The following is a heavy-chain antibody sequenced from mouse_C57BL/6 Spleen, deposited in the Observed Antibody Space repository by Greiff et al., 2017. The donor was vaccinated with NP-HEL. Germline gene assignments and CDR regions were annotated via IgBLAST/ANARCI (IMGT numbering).Heavy chain of an antibody. CDR3: ARRVVAMYAMDY. CDR2: IDPSDSYT. D-gene: IGHD1-1*01. Sequence: QVQLQQPGAELVKPGASVKLSCKASGYTFTSYWMQWVKQRPGQGLEWIGEIDPSDSYTNYNQKFQGKATLTVDTSSSTAYMQLSSLTSEDSAVYYCARRVVAMYAMDYWGQGTSVTVSS. J-gene: IGHJ4*01. V-gene: IGHV1-50*01. CDR1: GYTFTSYW.